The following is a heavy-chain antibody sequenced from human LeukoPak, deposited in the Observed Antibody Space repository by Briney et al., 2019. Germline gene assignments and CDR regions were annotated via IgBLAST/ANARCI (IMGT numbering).Heavy chain of an antibody. D-gene: IGHD3-10*01. CDR2: ISYDGSNK. Sequence: PGGSLRLPCAASGFTFSSYAMHWVRQAPGKGLEWVAVISYDGSNKYYADSVKGRFTISRDNSKNTLYLQMNSLRAEDTAVYYCARDALLWFGELFGGYFDYWGQGTLVTVSS. CDR1: GFTFSSYA. CDR3: ARDALLWFGELFGGYFDY. V-gene: IGHV3-30-3*01. J-gene: IGHJ4*02.